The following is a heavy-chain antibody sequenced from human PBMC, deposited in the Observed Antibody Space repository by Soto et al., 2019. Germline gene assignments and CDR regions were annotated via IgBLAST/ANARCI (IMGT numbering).Heavy chain of an antibody. Sequence: EVQLVESGGGLVQPGGSLTLSCAASGFTFSGSAMHWVRQASGKGLEWVGRIRSKANSYATAYAASLKGSFTISRDDTKHRPYLQLTCLKTEYTAVYYCTRAVPVFSLSVFVILGQWTMVTVSS. CDR2: IRSKANSYAT. D-gene: IGHD3-3*01. CDR1: GFTFSGSA. CDR3: TRAVPVFSLSVFVI. J-gene: IGHJ3*02. V-gene: IGHV3-73*02.